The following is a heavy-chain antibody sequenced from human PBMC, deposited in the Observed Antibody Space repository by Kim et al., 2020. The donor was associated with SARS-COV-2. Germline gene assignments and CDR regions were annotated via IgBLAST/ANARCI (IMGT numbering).Heavy chain of an antibody. Sequence: GGSLRLSCAASGFTFSSYAMSWVRQAPGKGLEWVSAISGSGGSTYYADSVKGRFTISRDNSKNTLYLQMNSLRAEDTAVYYCAPQSSDGSYYGSGRAGWFDPWGQGTLVTVSS. CDR3: APQSSDGSYYGSGRAGWFDP. J-gene: IGHJ5*02. D-gene: IGHD3-10*01. CDR1: GFTFSSYA. CDR2: ISGSGGST. V-gene: IGHV3-23*01.